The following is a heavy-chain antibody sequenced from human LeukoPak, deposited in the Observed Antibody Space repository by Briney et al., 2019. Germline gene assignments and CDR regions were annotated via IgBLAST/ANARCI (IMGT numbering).Heavy chain of an antibody. Sequence: GGSLRLSCAASGFTFSSYSMNWVRQAPGKGLEWVSSISSSSSYIYYADSVKGRFTISRDNAKNSLYLQMNSLGAEDTAVYYCARATFPEYYFDYWGQGTLVTVSS. D-gene: IGHD2/OR15-2a*01. V-gene: IGHV3-21*01. CDR1: GFTFSSYS. J-gene: IGHJ4*02. CDR3: ARATFPEYYFDY. CDR2: ISSSSSYI.